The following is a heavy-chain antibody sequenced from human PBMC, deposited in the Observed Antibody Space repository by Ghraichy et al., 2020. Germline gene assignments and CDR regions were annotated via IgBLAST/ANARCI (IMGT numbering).Heavy chain of an antibody. J-gene: IGHJ4*02. CDR2: INYSGSA. CDR1: GGSISSSNYC. Sequence: SETLSLTYTVSGGSISSSNYCWGWIRQPPGKGLEWIGTINYSGSAYYNPSLKSRVTISVDTSKNQFSLKLTPVAATDTAVYYCARQSRGSNWLYYFDYWGQGTLVTVSS. CDR3: ARQSRGSNWLYYFDY. V-gene: IGHV4-39*01. D-gene: IGHD6-13*01.